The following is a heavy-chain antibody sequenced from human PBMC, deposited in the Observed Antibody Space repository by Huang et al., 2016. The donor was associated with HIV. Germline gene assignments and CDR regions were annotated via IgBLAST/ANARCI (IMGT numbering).Heavy chain of an antibody. CDR3: AKADSGAAAGSLVDY. CDR1: GFTFSSYA. J-gene: IGHJ4*02. Sequence: EVQLLESGGGLVQPGGSLRLSCAASGFTFSSYAMSWVRQARGKGRGWVSSITGRGSSSYYADSVKGRFTIPRDNSKNTLYLQMNSLRAEDTAIYYCAKADSGAAAGSLVDYWGQGTLVTVSS. D-gene: IGHD6-13*01. V-gene: IGHV3-23*01. CDR2: ITGRGSSS.